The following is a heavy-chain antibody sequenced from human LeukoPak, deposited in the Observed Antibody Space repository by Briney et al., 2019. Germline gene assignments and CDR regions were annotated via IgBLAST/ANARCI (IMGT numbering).Heavy chain of an antibody. CDR2: ISYDGSNK. V-gene: IGHV3-30-3*01. CDR1: GFTFSSYA. J-gene: IGHJ3*02. CDR3: ARDFLTQPPPPYAFDI. D-gene: IGHD2-2*01. Sequence: GRSLRLSCAASGFTFSSYAMHWVRQAPGKGLEWVAVISYDGSNKYYADSVKGRFTISRDNSKNTLYLQMNSLRAEDTAVYYCARDFLTQPPPPYAFDIWGQGTMVTVSS.